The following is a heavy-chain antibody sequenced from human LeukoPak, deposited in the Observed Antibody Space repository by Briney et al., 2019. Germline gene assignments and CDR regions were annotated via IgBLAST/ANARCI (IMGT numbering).Heavy chain of an antibody. D-gene: IGHD3-3*01. CDR3: AREVVRFLEWLPMPYYYYGMDV. V-gene: IGHV1-69*04. CDR1: GGTFSSYA. Sequence: SVKVSCKASGGTFSSYAISWVRQAPGQGLEWMGRIIPILGIANYAQKFQGRVTITADKSTSTAYMELSSLRSEDTAVYYCAREVVRFLEWLPMPYYYYGMDVWGQGTTVTVSS. J-gene: IGHJ6*02. CDR2: IIPILGIA.